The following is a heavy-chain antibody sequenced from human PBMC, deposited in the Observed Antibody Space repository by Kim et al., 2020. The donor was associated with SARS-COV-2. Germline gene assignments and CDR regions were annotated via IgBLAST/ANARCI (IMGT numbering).Heavy chain of an antibody. CDR1: EYTFAGYY. Sequence: ASVKVSCRPSEYTFAGYYIHWVRQAPGQGLEWLGRINPNTGGTELAQKFQGRVSMTREKSISTAYMELTRLRFDDTAVYYCARSKQEVVQSDFDFWGQGTPVTVSS. V-gene: IGHV1-2*06. D-gene: IGHD2-15*01. CDR2: INPNTGGT. CDR3: ARSKQEVVQSDFDF. J-gene: IGHJ4*02.